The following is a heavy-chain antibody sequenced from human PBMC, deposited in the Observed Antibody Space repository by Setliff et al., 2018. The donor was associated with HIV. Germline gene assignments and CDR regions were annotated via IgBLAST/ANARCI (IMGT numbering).Heavy chain of an antibody. CDR3: ARGPPAEDYYCYMDV. J-gene: IGHJ6*03. Sequence: SETLSLTCAVYGGSFSGYSWGWIRQPPGKGLEWIGEINHSGSTNYNPSLKSRVTISVDTSKRQFSLNLTSVTAADTAVYYCARGPPAEDYYCYMDVWDKGTTVTSP. CDR1: GGSFSGYS. CDR2: INHSGST. V-gene: IGHV4-34*01.